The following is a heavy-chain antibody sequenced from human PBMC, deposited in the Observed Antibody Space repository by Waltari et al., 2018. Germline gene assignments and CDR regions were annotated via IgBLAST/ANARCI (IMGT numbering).Heavy chain of an antibody. J-gene: IGHJ4*02. CDR3: ARRRGDYSSFDY. V-gene: IGHV4-39*07. D-gene: IGHD2-21*01. CDR2: IYYSGST. Sequence: QLQLQESGPGLVKPSETLSLTCTVSGGSISSSSYYLGWIRQPPGKGLEWIGSIYYSGSTYYNPSLKSRVTISVDTSKNQFSLKLSSVTAADTAVYYCARRRGDYSSFDYWGQGTLVTVSS. CDR1: GGSISSSSYY.